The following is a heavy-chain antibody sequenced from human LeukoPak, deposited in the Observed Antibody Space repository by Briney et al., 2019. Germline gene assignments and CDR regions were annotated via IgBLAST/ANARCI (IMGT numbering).Heavy chain of an antibody. CDR1: GFTFYSYA. J-gene: IGHJ6*03. CDR2: IIVSGSTI. Sequence: PGGSLTLSCSASGFTFYSYAMSWLAQAPGKGLEWVSAIIVSGSTIYYADPVRGRFTISKDNATNYLYLQFNSPRAEDLVYCYGAERGITMITSGWGKG. CDR3: AERGITMITSG. V-gene: IGHV3-23*01. D-gene: IGHD3-22*01.